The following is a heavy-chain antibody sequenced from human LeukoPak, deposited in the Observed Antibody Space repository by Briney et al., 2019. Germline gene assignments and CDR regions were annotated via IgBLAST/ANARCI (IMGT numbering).Heavy chain of an antibody. J-gene: IGHJ4*02. CDR3: ARVGDGNFDY. V-gene: IGHV4-59*01. Sequence: SETLSLTCTVSGGSISSYYWSWIRQSPGKGLERIGYIYYSGNTNKNPSLKSRLIISIDTSKNQYSLKLSSVTAADTAVYYCARVGDGNFDYWGQGTLVTVSS. CDR2: IYYSGNT. CDR1: GGSISSYY.